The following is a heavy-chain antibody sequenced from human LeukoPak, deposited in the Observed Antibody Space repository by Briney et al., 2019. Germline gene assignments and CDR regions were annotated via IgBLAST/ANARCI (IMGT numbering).Heavy chain of an antibody. V-gene: IGHV3-23*01. Sequence: PGGSLRLSCAASGFTFSSFAMTWVRQAPGKGLEWVSVISGSGGTTHHADSVKGRFTLSRDNSNRTFFLEMSSLRVEDTAVYYCVREGTYYDISGYYVSWGQGTLVTVSS. CDR3: VREGTYYDISGYYVS. J-gene: IGHJ5*02. CDR2: ISGSGGTT. CDR1: GFTFSSFA. D-gene: IGHD3-22*01.